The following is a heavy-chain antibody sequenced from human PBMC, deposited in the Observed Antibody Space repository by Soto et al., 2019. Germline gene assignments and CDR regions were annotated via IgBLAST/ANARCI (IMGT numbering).Heavy chain of an antibody. CDR1: GFTFSNAW. Sequence: GGSLRLSCAASGFTFSNAWMSWVRQAPGKGLEWVGRIKSKTDGGTTDYAAPVKGRFTISRDESKNTLYLQMNSLKTEDTAVYYCTTEPEDHPWYYYMDVWGKGTTVTVSS. V-gene: IGHV3-15*01. CDR2: IKSKTDGGTT. J-gene: IGHJ6*03. CDR3: TTEPEDHPWYYYMDV.